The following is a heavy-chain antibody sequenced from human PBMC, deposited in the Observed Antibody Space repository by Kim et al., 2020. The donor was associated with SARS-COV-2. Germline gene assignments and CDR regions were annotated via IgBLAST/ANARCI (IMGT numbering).Heavy chain of an antibody. D-gene: IGHD3-16*01. CDR1: GFTFDDYT. CDR3: AKDAIMITFGGVTPDY. J-gene: IGHJ4*02. Sequence: GGSLRLSCAASGFTFDDYTMHWVRQAPGKGLEWVSLISWDGGSTYYADSVKGRFTISRDNSKNSLYLQMNSLRTEDTALYYCAKDAIMITFGGVTPDYWGQGTLVTVSS. CDR2: ISWDGGST. V-gene: IGHV3-43*01.